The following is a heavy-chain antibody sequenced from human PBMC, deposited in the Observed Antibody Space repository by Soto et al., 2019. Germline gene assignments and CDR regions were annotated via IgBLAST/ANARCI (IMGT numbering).Heavy chain of an antibody. D-gene: IGHD3-10*01. CDR1: GFTFSSYG. V-gene: IGHV3-30*18. CDR2: ISYDGSNK. Sequence: QVQLVESGGGVVHPGRSLRLSCAASGFTFSSYGMHWVRQAPGKGLEWVAVISYDGSNKYYADSVKGRFTISRDNSKNTLYLHMNSLRAEDTAVYYCAKDYFGYYGSGSYYTPAHWGQGTLVTVSS. J-gene: IGHJ4*02. CDR3: AKDYFGYYGSGSYYTPAH.